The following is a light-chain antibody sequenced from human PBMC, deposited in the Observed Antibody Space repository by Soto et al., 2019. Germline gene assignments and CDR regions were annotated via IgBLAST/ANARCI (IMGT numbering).Light chain of an antibody. CDR2: AAS. V-gene: IGKV1-27*01. CDR1: QGIGTY. CDR3: QKYNSAPWT. Sequence: DIQMTQSPSSLSASVGDRVTITCRASQGIGTYLAWYQQKPGKVPKLLIYAASTLQSGVPSRFNGSGSGTDFTLTISSLQPEDVATYYCQKYNSAPWTFGQGTNVEIK. J-gene: IGKJ1*01.